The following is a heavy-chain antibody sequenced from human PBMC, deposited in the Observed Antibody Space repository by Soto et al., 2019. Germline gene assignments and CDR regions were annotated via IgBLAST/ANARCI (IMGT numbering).Heavy chain of an antibody. Sequence: GGSLRLSCAASGFTFSNYAMSWVRQAPGKGLEWVSGISGSGGTTYYADSVKGRFTISRDNAKNTLYLQMNSLRAEDTAVYYCARLPNRIAAAPPIYYYMDVWGKGTTVTVSS. V-gene: IGHV3-23*01. CDR3: ARLPNRIAAAPPIYYYMDV. J-gene: IGHJ6*03. D-gene: IGHD6-13*01. CDR2: ISGSGGTT. CDR1: GFTFSNYA.